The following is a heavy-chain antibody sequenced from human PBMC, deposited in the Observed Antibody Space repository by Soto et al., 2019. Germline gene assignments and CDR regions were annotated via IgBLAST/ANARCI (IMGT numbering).Heavy chain of an antibody. CDR2: IFYSGST. CDR1: GGSIISSTYY. CDR3: ARGGRRSLGMDV. V-gene: IGHV4-39*07. Sequence: SETLSLTCSVSGGSIISSTYYWGWIRQPPGKGLEWIGTIFYSGSTYYNPSLKSRVTISVDTSKNQFSLKLSSVTAADTAVYYCARGGRRSLGMDVLGQGTTVT. J-gene: IGHJ6*02.